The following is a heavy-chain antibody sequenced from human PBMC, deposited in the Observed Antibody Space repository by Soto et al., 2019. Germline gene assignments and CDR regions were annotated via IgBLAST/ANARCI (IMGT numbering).Heavy chain of an antibody. J-gene: IGHJ4*02. D-gene: IGHD2-21*02. Sequence: GWSLILSCAASGFTFSSYAMSWVRQAPGKGLEWVSAISGSGGSTYYADSVKGRFTISRDNSKNTLYLQMNSLRAEDTAVYYCAKGGPIAYCGGDCYSAFDYWGQGTLVRVSS. CDR3: AKGGPIAYCGGDCYSAFDY. V-gene: IGHV3-23*01. CDR1: GFTFSSYA. CDR2: ISGSGGST.